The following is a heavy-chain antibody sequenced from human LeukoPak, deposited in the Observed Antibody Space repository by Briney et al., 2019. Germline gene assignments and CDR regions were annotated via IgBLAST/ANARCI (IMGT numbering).Heavy chain of an antibody. Sequence: DPGGSLRLSCAASGFIFSNYGMNWVRQAPGKGLEWVSGLSGSGGSTFYADSVKGRFTISRDNSKNTLYLQMNSLRAEDTAVYYCAKDPRHWLLSRYYGMDVWGQGTTVTVSS. V-gene: IGHV3-23*01. CDR3: AKDPRHWLLSRYYGMDV. D-gene: IGHD3-9*01. CDR2: LSGSGGST. CDR1: GFIFSNYG. J-gene: IGHJ6*02.